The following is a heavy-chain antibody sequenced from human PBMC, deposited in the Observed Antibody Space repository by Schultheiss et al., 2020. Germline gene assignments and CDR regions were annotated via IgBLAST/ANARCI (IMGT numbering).Heavy chain of an antibody. J-gene: IGHJ6*03. CDR3: AAYQLPPPYYYYYMDV. V-gene: IGHV3-53*01. CDR2: IYSGGST. D-gene: IGHD2-2*01. Sequence: GGSLRLSCAASGFTVSSNYMSWVRQAPGKGLEWVSVIYSGGSTYYADSVKGRFTISRDNAKNSLYLQMNSLRAEDTAVYYCAAYQLPPPYYYYYMDVWGKGTTVTVSS. CDR1: GFTVSSNY.